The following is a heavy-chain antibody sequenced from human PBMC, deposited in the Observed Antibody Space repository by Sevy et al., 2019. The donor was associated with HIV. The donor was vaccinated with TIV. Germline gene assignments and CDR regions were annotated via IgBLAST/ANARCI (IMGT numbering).Heavy chain of an antibody. V-gene: IGHV3-23*01. CDR1: GFTFSTSA. J-gene: IGHJ4*02. D-gene: IGHD3-9*01. Sequence: GGSLRLSCAASGFTFSTSAMSWVRQAPGKGLEWVSSISGSAGSTYYADSVKGRFTISRDNSKNTLYMQMNSLRAEDMAVYYCARMYDDLLTGYRAPYYFDYWGQGTLVTVSS. CDR3: ARMYDDLLTGYRAPYYFDY. CDR2: ISGSAGST.